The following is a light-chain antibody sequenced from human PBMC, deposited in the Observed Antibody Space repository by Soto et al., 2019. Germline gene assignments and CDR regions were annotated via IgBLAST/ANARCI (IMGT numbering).Light chain of an antibody. CDR1: QSVTSN. CDR2: YAA. J-gene: IGKJ4*01. V-gene: IGKV3-11*01. CDR3: QQRRIWPPLT. Sequence: EIVLTQSPATLSLSPGERATLSCRTSQSVTSNLAWYHQKPAQAPRLLVYYAANRATGIPARFSGSGSGTDFTLTISSLEPEDFAVYYCQQRRIWPPLTFGGGTKVEIK.